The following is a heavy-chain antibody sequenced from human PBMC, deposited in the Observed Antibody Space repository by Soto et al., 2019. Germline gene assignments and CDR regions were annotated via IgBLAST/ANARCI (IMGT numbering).Heavy chain of an antibody. CDR2: ISTDGSST. V-gene: IGHV3-74*01. D-gene: IGHD2-2*01. J-gene: IGHJ4*02. CDR1: GFTFSTYW. Sequence: EVQLVESGGGLVQPGWSLRLSCAATGFTFSTYWMHWVRQGPGKGLVWVSRISTDGSSTTYADSVKGRFTISRDNAKNTLYLQMNSLRAEDTAVYYCARATGSIYPFDYWGQGSLVTVSS. CDR3: ARATGSIYPFDY.